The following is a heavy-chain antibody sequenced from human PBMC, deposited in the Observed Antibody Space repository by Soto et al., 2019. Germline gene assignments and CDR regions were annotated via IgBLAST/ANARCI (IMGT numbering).Heavy chain of an antibody. V-gene: IGHV3-23*01. CDR2: ISGSGGST. Sequence: EVQMLESGGGLVQPGGSLRLSCAASGFTFSSYAMSWVSQAPGKGLEWVSAISGSGGSTYYADSVKGRFTISRDNSKNTLYLQMNSLRAEDTAVYYCAKAVGATSFPWFDPWGQGTLVTVSS. J-gene: IGHJ5*02. D-gene: IGHD1-26*01. CDR3: AKAVGATSFPWFDP. CDR1: GFTFSSYA.